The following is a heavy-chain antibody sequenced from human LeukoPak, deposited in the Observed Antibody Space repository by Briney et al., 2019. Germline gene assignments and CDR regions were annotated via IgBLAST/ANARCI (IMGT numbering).Heavy chain of an antibody. J-gene: IGHJ4*02. CDR3: ARDSYGSGSYYPLDY. V-gene: IGHV4-30-2*01. CDR2: IYHSGST. D-gene: IGHD3-10*01. Sequence: SETLSLTCTVSGGSISSGGYYWSWIRQPPGKGLEWIGYIYHSGSTYYNPSLKSRVTISVDRSKNQFSLKLSSVTAADTAVYYCARDSYGSGSYYPLDYWGQGTLVTVSS. CDR1: GGSISSGGYY.